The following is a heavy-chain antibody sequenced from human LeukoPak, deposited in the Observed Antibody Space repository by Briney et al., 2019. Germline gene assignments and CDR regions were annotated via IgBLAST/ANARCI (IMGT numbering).Heavy chain of an antibody. J-gene: IGHJ6*02. D-gene: IGHD3-3*01. V-gene: IGHV4-34*01. Sequence: GSLRLSCAASGFTFSSYAMSWVRQAPGKGLEWIGEINHSGSTNYNPSLKSRVTISVDTSKNQFSLKLSSVTAADTAVYYCARGAPYLRFLEWLQRDYYGMDVWGQGTTVTVSS. CDR1: GFTFSSYA. CDR3: ARGAPYLRFLEWLQRDYYGMDV. CDR2: INHSGST.